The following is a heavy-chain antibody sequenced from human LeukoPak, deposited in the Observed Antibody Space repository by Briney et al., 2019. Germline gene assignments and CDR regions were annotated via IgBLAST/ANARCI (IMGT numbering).Heavy chain of an antibody. J-gene: IGHJ4*02. CDR2: IYSDNT. CDR1: GFTVSSNS. CDR3: ARRAGAYSHPYDY. D-gene: IGHD4/OR15-4a*01. Sequence: GGSLRLSCTVSGFTVSSNSMSWVRQAPGKGLEWVSFIYSDNTHYSDSVKGRFTISRDNSKNTLYLQMNSLSADDTAVYYCARRAGAYSHPYDYWGQGTLVTASS. V-gene: IGHV3-53*01.